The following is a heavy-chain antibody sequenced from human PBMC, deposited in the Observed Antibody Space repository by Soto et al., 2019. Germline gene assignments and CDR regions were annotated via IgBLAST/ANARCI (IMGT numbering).Heavy chain of an antibody. D-gene: IGHD3-16*02. J-gene: IGHJ4*02. V-gene: IGHV1-18*01. CDR3: ARDALYDYMWGSYRYDY. CDR2: ISAYNGNT. CDR1: GYTFTSYG. Sequence: QVQLVQSGAEVKKPGASVKVSCKASGYTFTSYGISWVRQAPGQGLEWMGWISAYNGNTNYAQKLQGRVTMTTDTSTRTAYMELRSLSSDDTAVYYCARDALYDYMWGSYRYDYWGQGTLVTVSS.